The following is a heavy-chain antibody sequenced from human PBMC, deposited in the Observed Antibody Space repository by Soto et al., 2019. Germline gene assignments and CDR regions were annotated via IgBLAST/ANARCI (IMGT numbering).Heavy chain of an antibody. J-gene: IGHJ4*02. V-gene: IGHV1-46*03. D-gene: IGHD5-12*01. CDR3: AVVAMIEASIDY. CDR2: INPSGGST. Sequence: ASVKVSCKASGYTFTSYYMHWVRQAPGQGLEWMGIINPSGGSTSYAQKFQGRVTMTRDTSTSTVYMELSSLRSEDTAVYYCAVVAMIEASIDYWGQGTLVTVSS. CDR1: GYTFTSYY.